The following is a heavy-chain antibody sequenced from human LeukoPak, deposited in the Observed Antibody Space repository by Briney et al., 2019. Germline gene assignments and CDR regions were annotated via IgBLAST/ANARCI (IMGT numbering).Heavy chain of an antibody. CDR2: ISSSSSYI. Sequence: GGSLRLPCAASGFTFSSYSMNWVRQAPGKGLEWVSSISSSSSYIYYADSVKGRFTISRDNAKNSLYLQMNSLRAEDTAVYYCARGEGYGSGTFLDVWGKGTTVTVSS. D-gene: IGHD3-10*01. CDR1: GFTFSSYS. J-gene: IGHJ6*04. CDR3: ARGEGYGSGTFLDV. V-gene: IGHV3-21*01.